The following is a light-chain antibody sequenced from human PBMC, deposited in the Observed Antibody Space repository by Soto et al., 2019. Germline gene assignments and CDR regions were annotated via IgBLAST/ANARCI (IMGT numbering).Light chain of an antibody. J-gene: IGKJ1*01. V-gene: IGKV1-6*01. CDR1: QGIGNA. CDR3: LKDINYPWT. Sequence: IQITHSPSYLSESVLDRVTLSCLASQGIGNALGWYQQKPGKPPKVLIYGASNLQSGVPPRFSGSGSGTDFTLAISSLQPEDSATYYCLKDINYPWTCGKGHTGDIK. CDR2: GAS.